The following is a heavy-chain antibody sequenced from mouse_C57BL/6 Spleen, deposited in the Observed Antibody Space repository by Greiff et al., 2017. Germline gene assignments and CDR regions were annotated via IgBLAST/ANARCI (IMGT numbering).Heavy chain of an antibody. Sequence: VQLQQSGPELVKPGASVKISCKASGYTFTDYYMNWVKQSHGKSLEWIGDINPKNGGTSYNQKFKGKATLTVDKSSSTAYMELRSLTSEDSAVYYCARSLLLYYFDYWCQGTTLTVSS. J-gene: IGHJ2*01. CDR1: GYTFTDYY. CDR2: INPKNGGT. D-gene: IGHD2-10*01. CDR3: ARSLLLYYFDY. V-gene: IGHV1-26*01.